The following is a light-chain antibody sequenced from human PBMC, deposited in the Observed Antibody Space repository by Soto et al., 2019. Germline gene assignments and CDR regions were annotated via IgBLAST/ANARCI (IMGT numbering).Light chain of an antibody. CDR1: HDISTY. J-gene: IGKJ5*01. V-gene: IGKV1-9*01. CDR2: EAS. Sequence: DIQLTQSPSLLSASVGDRVTITCRASHDISTYLAWYQQKPGKAPKLMIYEASTLQSGVPSRFSGRGSWTEFTLTISGLLPEDVATYHCQQLNSLPFTFGQGTRLDTK. CDR3: QQLNSLPFT.